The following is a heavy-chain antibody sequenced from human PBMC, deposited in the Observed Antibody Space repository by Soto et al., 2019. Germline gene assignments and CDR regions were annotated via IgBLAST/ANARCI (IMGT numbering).Heavy chain of an antibody. CDR2: IYYSENT. Sequence: SGGSLILSCAASGFIFITYWVTWVRQAPGKGLEWIGNIYYSENTYYNPSLKSRVTISVDTSKNQFSLRLTSVTAADTAVYYCATDPPCGPLEHWGQGTLVIVSS. CDR1: GFIFITYW. J-gene: IGHJ1*01. CDR3: ATDPPCGPLEH. V-gene: IGHV4-39*02.